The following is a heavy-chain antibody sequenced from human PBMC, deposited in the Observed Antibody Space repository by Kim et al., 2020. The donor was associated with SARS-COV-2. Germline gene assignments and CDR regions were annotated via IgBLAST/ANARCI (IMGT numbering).Heavy chain of an antibody. V-gene: IGHV1-2*02. CDR2: INPNSGGT. Sequence: ASVKVSCKTSGYTFTGYYMHWVRQAPGQGLEWMGWINPNSGGTNYAQKFQGRVTMTRDTSISTAYMELSRLRSDDTAVYYCARGSLITGTHTDYYYYYAMDVWGQGTTVTVSS. J-gene: IGHJ6*02. D-gene: IGHD1-20*01. CDR1: GYTFTGYY. CDR3: ARGSLITGTHTDYYYYYAMDV.